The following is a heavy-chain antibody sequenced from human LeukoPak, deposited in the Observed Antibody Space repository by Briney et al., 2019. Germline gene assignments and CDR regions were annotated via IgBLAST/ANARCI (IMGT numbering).Heavy chain of an antibody. CDR1: GYTFTGYY. J-gene: IGHJ4*02. Sequence: ASVKVSCKASGYTFTGYYMHWVRQAPGQGLEWMGWINPNSGGTNYAQKFQGRVTMTRDTSISTAYMELSRLRSDDTAVYYCARGEGTYYYDSSGYYPDYWGQGTLVTASS. V-gene: IGHV1-2*02. D-gene: IGHD3-22*01. CDR2: INPNSGGT. CDR3: ARGEGTYYYDSSGYYPDY.